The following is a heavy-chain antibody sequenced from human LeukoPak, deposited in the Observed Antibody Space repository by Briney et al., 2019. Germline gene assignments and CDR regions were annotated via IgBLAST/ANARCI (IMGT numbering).Heavy chain of an antibody. CDR1: GDTVSSNSAA. CDR3: ARGFALDF. CDR2: TYYRSKWYY. Sequence: SPTLSLTFDISGDTVSSNSAAWNWIRQSPSRGLEWLGRTYYRSKWYYDYAVSVKSRITISPDTSKNQFSLQLNSVTADDTAVYYCARGFALDFWGQGTMVTVSS. V-gene: IGHV6-1*01. J-gene: IGHJ3*01.